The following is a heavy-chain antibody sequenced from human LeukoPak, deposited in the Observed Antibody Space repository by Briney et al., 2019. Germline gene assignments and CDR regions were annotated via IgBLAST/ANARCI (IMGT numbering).Heavy chain of an antibody. CDR3: ARGRKVGATWLFDY. V-gene: IGHV1-8*02. J-gene: IGHJ4*02. CDR2: MNPNSGNT. D-gene: IGHD1-26*01. Sequence: GASVKVSCKASGYTFTGYYMHWVRQAPGQGLEWMGWMNPNSGNTGYAQKFQGRVTMTRNTSISTAYMELSSLRSEDTAVYYCARGRKVGATWLFDYRGQGTLVTVSS. CDR1: GYTFTGYY.